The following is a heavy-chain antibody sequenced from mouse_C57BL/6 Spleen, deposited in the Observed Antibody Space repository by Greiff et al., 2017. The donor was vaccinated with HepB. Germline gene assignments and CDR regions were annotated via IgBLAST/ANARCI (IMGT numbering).Heavy chain of an antibody. V-gene: IGHV1-64*01. Sequence: QVHVKQPGAELVKPGASVKLSCKASGYTFTSYWMHWVKQRPGQGLEWIGMIHPNSGSTNYNEKFKSKATLTVDKSSSTAYMQLSSLTSEDSAVYYCARGGDYYGSPFDYWGQGTTLTVSS. D-gene: IGHD1-1*01. CDR2: IHPNSGST. J-gene: IGHJ2*01. CDR1: GYTFTSYW. CDR3: ARGGDYYGSPFDY.